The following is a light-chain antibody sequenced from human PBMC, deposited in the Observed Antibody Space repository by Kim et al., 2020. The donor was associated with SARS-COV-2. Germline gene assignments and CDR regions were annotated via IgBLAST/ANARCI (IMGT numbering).Light chain of an antibody. CDR2: DAS. Sequence: FSPVKSATLSCQASQSIYGTSVAWYQQKPGQTPRLLIYDASSRATAIADRFSGSGSGTDFTLTISRLEPEDFAVYYCQQYGSSPTFGQGTKVDIK. CDR1: QSIYGTS. J-gene: IGKJ1*01. CDR3: QQYGSSPT. V-gene: IGKV3-20*01.